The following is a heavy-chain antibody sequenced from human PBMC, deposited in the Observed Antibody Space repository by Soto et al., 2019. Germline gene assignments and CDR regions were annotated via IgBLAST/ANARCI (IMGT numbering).Heavy chain of an antibody. J-gene: IGHJ6*02. D-gene: IGHD3-9*01. CDR3: ARDFPFLLRYFDWLLSSRPGSYGMDV. CDR2: ISYDGSNK. CDR1: GFTFSSYA. V-gene: IGHV3-30-3*01. Sequence: PGGSLRLSCAASGFTFSSYAMHWVRQAPGKGLEWVAVISYDGSNKYYADSVKGRFTISRDNSKNTLYLQMNSLRAEDTAVYYCARDFPFLLRYFDWLLSSRPGSYGMDVWGQGTTVTVSS.